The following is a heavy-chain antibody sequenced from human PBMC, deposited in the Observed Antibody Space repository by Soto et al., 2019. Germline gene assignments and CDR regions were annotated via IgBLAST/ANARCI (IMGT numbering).Heavy chain of an antibody. Sequence: SETLSLTCDVSGGSISSSNWWTWVRQPPGKGLEWIGEIYHNGRSNDSPSLKSRVTMSLDKSKNQFSLQLKSVTAADTAVYFCAGLNLLSRGYYSGLDVWGQGTTVTVSS. CDR1: GGSISSSNW. D-gene: IGHD1-1*01. CDR2: IYHNGRS. J-gene: IGHJ6*02. V-gene: IGHV4-4*02. CDR3: AGLNLLSRGYYSGLDV.